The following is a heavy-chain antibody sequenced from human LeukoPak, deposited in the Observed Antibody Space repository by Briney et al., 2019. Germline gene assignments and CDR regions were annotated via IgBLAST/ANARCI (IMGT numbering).Heavy chain of an antibody. J-gene: IGHJ4*02. D-gene: IGHD6-6*01. V-gene: IGHV3-48*01. CDR2: ISSSSSTI. CDR3: ARDIHSSSVIISFSSYFDY. Sequence: GGSLRLSCAASGFTFSSYSMNWVRQAPGKGLEWVSYISSSSSTIYYADSVKGRSTISRDNAKNLLYLQMNSLRAEDTAVYYCARDIHSSSVIISFSSYFDYWGQGTLVTVSS. CDR1: GFTFSSYS.